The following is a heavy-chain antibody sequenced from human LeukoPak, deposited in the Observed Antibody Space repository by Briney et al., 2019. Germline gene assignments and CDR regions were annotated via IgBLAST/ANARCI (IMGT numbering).Heavy chain of an antibody. D-gene: IGHD6-13*01. Sequence: GASVKVSCKASGYSFTTYGITWVRQAPGQGLEWMGWINPNSGGTNYAQKFQGRVTMTRDTSISTAYMELSRLRSDDTAVYYCARVRLRIAAAGPNHYMDVWGKGTTVTVSS. J-gene: IGHJ6*03. CDR1: GYSFTTYG. V-gene: IGHV1-2*02. CDR2: INPNSGGT. CDR3: ARVRLRIAAAGPNHYMDV.